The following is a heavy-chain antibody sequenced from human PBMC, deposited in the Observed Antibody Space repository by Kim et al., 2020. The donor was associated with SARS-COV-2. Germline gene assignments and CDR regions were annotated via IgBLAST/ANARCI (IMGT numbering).Heavy chain of an antibody. J-gene: IGHJ6*02. V-gene: IGHV4-34*01. D-gene: IGHD6-13*01. CDR3: ARGAGGSSPNYYYYGMDV. Sequence: KSGVTISVDTSKNQFSLKLSSVTAADTAVYYCARGAGGSSPNYYYYGMDVWGQGTTVTVSS.